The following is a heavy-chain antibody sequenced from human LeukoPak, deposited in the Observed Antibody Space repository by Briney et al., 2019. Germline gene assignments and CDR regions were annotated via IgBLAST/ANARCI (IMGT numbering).Heavy chain of an antibody. CDR3: GRGDAFDI. CDR2: ISYDGSNK. CDR1: GFTFSSYA. V-gene: IGHV3-30*04. J-gene: IGHJ3*02. Sequence: HPGGSLRLSCAASGFTFSSYAMHWVRQAPGKGLEWVAVISYDGSNKYYADSVKGRFTISRDNSKNTLYLQMNSLRAEDTAVYYCGRGDAFDIWGQGTMVTVSS.